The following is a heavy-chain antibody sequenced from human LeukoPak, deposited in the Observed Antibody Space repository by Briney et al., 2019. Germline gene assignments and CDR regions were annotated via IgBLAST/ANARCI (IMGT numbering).Heavy chain of an antibody. CDR1: GGSISSGGYY. J-gene: IGHJ6*02. V-gene: IGHV4-61*08. CDR2: IYYSGST. D-gene: IGHD6-19*01. CDR3: ARVPAGGSSGWYFNYYYGMDV. Sequence: SSETLSLTCTVSGGSISSGGYYWSWIRQPPGKGLEWIGYIYYSGSTNYNPSLKSRVTISVDTSKNQFSLKLSSVTAADTAVYYCARVPAGGSSGWYFNYYYGMDVWGQGTTVTVSS.